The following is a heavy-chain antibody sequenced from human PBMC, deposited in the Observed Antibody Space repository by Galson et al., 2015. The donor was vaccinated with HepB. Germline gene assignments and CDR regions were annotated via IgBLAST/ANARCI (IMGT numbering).Heavy chain of an antibody. D-gene: IGHD6-19*01. CDR3: ARVKRQGRRIAVAGTDWFDP. J-gene: IGHJ5*02. Sequence: SLRLSCAASGFTFSSYAMHWVRQAPGKGLEWVAVISYDGSNKYYADSVKGRFTISRDNSKNTLYLQMNSLRAEDTAVYYCARVKRQGRRIAVAGTDWFDPWGQGTLVTVSS. V-gene: IGHV3-30*04. CDR2: ISYDGSNK. CDR1: GFTFSSYA.